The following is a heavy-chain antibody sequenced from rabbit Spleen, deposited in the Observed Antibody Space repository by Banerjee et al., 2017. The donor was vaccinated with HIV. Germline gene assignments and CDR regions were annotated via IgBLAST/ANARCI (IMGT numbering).Heavy chain of an antibody. CDR2: IDPVLGTT. V-gene: IGHV1S7*01. CDR3: ARARDTYDDVGDYARLDL. CDR1: GFSLSSYY. J-gene: IGHJ3*01. Sequence: QELVESAGGLVNPGGSLTLTCTASGFSLSSYYMNWVRQAPGKGLEWIGYIDPVLGTTDYATWVDGRFTISSDNAQNTVDLQMNSLTAADTATYFCARARDTYDDVGDYARLDLWGQGTLVTVS. D-gene: IGHD2-1*01.